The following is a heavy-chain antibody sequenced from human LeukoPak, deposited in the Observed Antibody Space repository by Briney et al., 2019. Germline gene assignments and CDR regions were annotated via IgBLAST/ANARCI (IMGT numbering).Heavy chain of an antibody. CDR3: AKDGVVGATRVFDY. CDR1: GFTFSSYA. Sequence: GRSLRLSCAASGFTFSSYAMHWVRQAPGKGLEWVAVISYDGSNKYYADSVKGRFTISRDNSKNTPYLQMNSLRAEDTAVYYCAKDGVVGATRVFDYWGQGTLVTVSS. V-gene: IGHV3-30*04. D-gene: IGHD1-26*01. J-gene: IGHJ4*02. CDR2: ISYDGSNK.